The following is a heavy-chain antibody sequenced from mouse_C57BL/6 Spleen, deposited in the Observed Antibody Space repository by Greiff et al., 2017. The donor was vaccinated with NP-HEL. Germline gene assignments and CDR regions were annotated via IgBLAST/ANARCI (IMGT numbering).Heavy chain of an antibody. J-gene: IGHJ3*01. CDR3: TRDHSNLSWFAY. CDR2: ISSGGDYI. V-gene: IGHV5-9-1*02. Sequence: EVKLVESGEGLVKPGGSLKLSCAASGFTFSSYAMSWVRQTPEKRLEWVAYISSGGDYIYYADTVKGRFTISRDNARNTLYLQMSSLKSEDTAMYYCTRDHSNLSWFAYWGQGTLVTVSA. CDR1: GFTFSSYA. D-gene: IGHD2-5*01.